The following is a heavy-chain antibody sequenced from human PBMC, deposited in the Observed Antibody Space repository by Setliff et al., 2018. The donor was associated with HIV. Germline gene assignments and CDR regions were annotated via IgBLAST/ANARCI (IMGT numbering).Heavy chain of an antibody. Sequence: PGGSLRLSCAASGFTFSGSPIHWVRPASGKGLEWLGRVKTRADHYATAYAESVKGRFTISRDDSMNTAYLQMNSLKIEYTAVYYCTRPQYFYDICGSDYWGQGTLVTVSS. J-gene: IGHJ4*02. CDR1: GFTFSGSP. D-gene: IGHD3-22*01. CDR3: TRPQYFYDICGSDY. V-gene: IGHV3-73*01. CDR2: VKTRADHYAT.